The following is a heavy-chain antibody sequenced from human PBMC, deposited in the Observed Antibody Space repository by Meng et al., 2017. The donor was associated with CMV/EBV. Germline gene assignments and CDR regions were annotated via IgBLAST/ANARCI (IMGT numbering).Heavy chain of an antibody. CDR3: ARLSGSGTTSTGYHYAFDS. V-gene: IGHV4-30-4*08. D-gene: IGHD3-22*01. CDR1: GGSISRGDYY. Sequence: QGQLQESGPGLLKPSQTLSLTCSVSGGSISRGDYYWSWIRQPPGKGLEWIGYIYYSGTTYYNPSLESRVTISVDTSKNQFSLNLSSVTAADTAVYYCARLSGSGTTSTGYHYAFDSWGQGTLVTVSS. CDR2: IYYSGTT. J-gene: IGHJ4*02.